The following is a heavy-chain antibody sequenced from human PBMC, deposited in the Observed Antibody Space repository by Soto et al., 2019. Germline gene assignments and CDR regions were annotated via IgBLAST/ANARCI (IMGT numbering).Heavy chain of an antibody. CDR1: GGSISSGGYY. CDR2: IYYSGST. V-gene: IGHV4-39*01. J-gene: IGHJ4*02. Sequence: SETLSLTCTVSGGSISSGGYYWSWIRQHPGKGLEWIGSIYYSGSTYYNPSLKSRVTISVDTSKNQFFLKLSSVTAADTAVYYCAHSTSLEWLLALFDYWGQGTLVTVSS. D-gene: IGHD3-3*01. CDR3: AHSTSLEWLLALFDY.